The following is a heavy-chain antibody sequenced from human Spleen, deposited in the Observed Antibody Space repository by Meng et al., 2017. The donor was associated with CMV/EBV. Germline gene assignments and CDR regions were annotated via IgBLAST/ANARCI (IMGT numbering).Heavy chain of an antibody. CDR2: SSGSGDIS. J-gene: IGHJ4*02. V-gene: IGHV3-23*01. CDR3: AKSRGSYYNFFDY. CDR1: GFTCSSCA. D-gene: IGHD1-26*01. Sequence: AASGFTCSSCAMSGVRQAPGKGLEWVSASSGSGDISYYADSVRGRFTISRDNSKNTLYLQMNSLRADDTAVYYCAKSRGSYYNFFDYWGQGTLVTVSS.